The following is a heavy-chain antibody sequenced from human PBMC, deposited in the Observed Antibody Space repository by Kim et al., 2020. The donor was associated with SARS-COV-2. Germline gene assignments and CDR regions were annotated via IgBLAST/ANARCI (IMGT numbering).Heavy chain of an antibody. CDR1: GGSISSYY. CDR2: IYYSGST. V-gene: IGHV4-59*13. CDR3: ARGQLNYYGSGSLGLGFDP. D-gene: IGHD3-10*01. J-gene: IGHJ5*02. Sequence: SETLSLTCTVSGGSISSYYWSWIRQPPGKGLEWIGYIYYSGSTNSNPTLKSRVTISVDTSKNQFSLKLSSVTAADTAVYYCARGQLNYYGSGSLGLGFDPWGQGTLVTVSS.